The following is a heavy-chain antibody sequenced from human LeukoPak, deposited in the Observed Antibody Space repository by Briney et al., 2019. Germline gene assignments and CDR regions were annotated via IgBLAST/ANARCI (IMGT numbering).Heavy chain of an antibody. CDR2: INPNSGGT. CDR1: GYTFTGYY. CDR3: AMREPGIAAATGTIVDY. Sequence: ASVKVSCKASGYTFTGYYMHWVRQAPGQGLEWMGWINPNSGGTNYAQKFQGRVTMTRDTSISTAYMELSRLRSDDTAVYYCAMREPGIAAATGTIVDYWGQGTLVTVSS. D-gene: IGHD6-13*01. J-gene: IGHJ4*02. V-gene: IGHV1-2*02.